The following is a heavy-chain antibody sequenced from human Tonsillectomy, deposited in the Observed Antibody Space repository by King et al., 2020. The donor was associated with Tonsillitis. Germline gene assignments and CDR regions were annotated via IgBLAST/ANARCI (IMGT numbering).Heavy chain of an antibody. Sequence: QLQESGSGLVKPSQTLSLTCAVSGGSISSGGYSWSWIRQPPGKGLEWIGYIYHSGSTYYNPSLKSRVTISVDRSKNQFSLQLSSVTAADTAVYYCARVSLWSGYYKFAYWGQSTLVTVS. CDR3: ARVSLWSGYYKFAY. CDR2: IYHSGST. D-gene: IGHD3-3*01. CDR1: GGSISSGGYS. J-gene: IGHJ4*02. V-gene: IGHV4-30-2*01.